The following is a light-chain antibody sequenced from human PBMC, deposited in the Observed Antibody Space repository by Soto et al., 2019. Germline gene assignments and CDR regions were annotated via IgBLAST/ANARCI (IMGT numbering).Light chain of an antibody. CDR1: SSDVGIYNY. V-gene: IGLV2-14*01. CDR2: EVT. J-gene: IGLJ3*02. CDR3: GSYTRSTTWV. Sequence: QSALTQPASVSGSPGQSITISCTGTSSDVGIYNYVSWYQHPPGTAPKLIIFEVTNRPSGISDRFSGSKSGNTASLTISGLQADDEDHYCCGSYTRSTTWVFGGGTKLTVL.